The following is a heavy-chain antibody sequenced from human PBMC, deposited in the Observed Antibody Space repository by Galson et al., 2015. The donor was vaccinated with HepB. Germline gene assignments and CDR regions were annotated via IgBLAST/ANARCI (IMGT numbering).Heavy chain of an antibody. V-gene: IGHV1-2*02. Sequence: SVKVSCKASGYTFTGYYMHWVRQAPGQGLEWMGWINPNSGGTNYAQKFQGRVTMTRDTSISTAYMELSRLRSDDTAVYYCYHPRQEGATRFDYRGQGTLVTVSS. CDR1: GYTFTGYY. CDR2: INPNSGGT. CDR3: YHPRQEGATRFDY. J-gene: IGHJ4*02. D-gene: IGHD1-26*01.